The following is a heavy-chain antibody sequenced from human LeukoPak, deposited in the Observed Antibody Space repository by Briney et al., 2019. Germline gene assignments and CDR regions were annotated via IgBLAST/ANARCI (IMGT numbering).Heavy chain of an antibody. CDR2: INSDGTYT. Sequence: GGSLRLSCAASGFTFRNYWMHWVRQAPGKGLVWVSRINSDGTYTNYADSVKGRFTISRDNAKNSLFLQMNSLRAEDTAVYFCARGWYTDAFDIWGQGTMVTVSS. D-gene: IGHD1-1*01. CDR1: GFTFRNYW. V-gene: IGHV3-74*01. CDR3: ARGWYTDAFDI. J-gene: IGHJ3*02.